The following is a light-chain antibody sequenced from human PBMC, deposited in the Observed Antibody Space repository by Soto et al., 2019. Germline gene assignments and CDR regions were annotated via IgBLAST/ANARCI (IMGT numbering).Light chain of an antibody. CDR3: EYYGTSIT. J-gene: IGKJ4*01. CDR1: QSIDNNH. V-gene: IGKV3-20*01. Sequence: EIVLTQSPGTLSLSPGERVTLSCRASQSIDNNHLARYQQKPGQAPRLLIHGTSNRATGIPDRFSGSGSGTDFTLTFSRLEPEDFAVYYCEYYGTSITFGGGTKVDI. CDR2: GTS.